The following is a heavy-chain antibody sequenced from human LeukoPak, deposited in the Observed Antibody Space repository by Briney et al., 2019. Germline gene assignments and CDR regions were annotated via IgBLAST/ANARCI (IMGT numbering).Heavy chain of an antibody. CDR1: GGSFSGYY. D-gene: IGHD2-2*01. J-gene: IGHJ3*02. CDR2: INHSGSA. Sequence: SETLSLTCAVYGGSFSGYYWSWIRQPPGRGLEWIGEINHSGSANYNPSLKSRVTISVDTSKNQFSLKLSSVTAADTAVYYCARVVVVPAAQYAFDIWGQGTMVTVSS. CDR3: ARVVVVPAAQYAFDI. V-gene: IGHV4-34*01.